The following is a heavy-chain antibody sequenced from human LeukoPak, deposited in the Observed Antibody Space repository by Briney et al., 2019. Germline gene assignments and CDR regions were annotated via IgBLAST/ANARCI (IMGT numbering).Heavy chain of an antibody. CDR1: GGSISCGGYY. D-gene: IGHD5-24*01. V-gene: IGHV4-31*03. CDR2: IYYSGST. Sequence: PSQTLSLTCTVSGGSISCGGYYWSWIRQHPGKGLEWIGYIYYSGSTYYNPSLKSRVTISVDTSKNQFSLKLSSVTAADTAVYYCACYKIVERNFDFWGQGMLVTVSS. CDR3: ACYKIVERNFDF. J-gene: IGHJ4*02.